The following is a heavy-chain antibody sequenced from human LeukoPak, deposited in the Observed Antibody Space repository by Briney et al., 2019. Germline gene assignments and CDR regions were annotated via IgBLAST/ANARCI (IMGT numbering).Heavy chain of an antibody. CDR3: ARETPQYSNNWYFDY. J-gene: IGHJ4*02. V-gene: IGHV4-4*07. CDR2: IYTSGTT. Sequence: PETLSLTCTVSGGSISGYYWTWIWQPAGKGLEWIGRIYTSGTTNYNPSLKSRVTMSVDTSKSQFSLNLSSVTAADTAVYYCARETPQYSNNWYFDYWGQGTLVTVSS. D-gene: IGHD6-13*01. CDR1: GGSISGYY.